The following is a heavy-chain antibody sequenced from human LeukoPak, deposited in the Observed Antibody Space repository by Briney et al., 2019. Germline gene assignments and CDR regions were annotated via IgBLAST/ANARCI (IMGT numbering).Heavy chain of an antibody. V-gene: IGHV1-69*13. D-gene: IGHD6-19*01. CDR3: ARDLASSGWTYYFDY. Sequence: ASVKVSCKPSGYTFTTYGISWVRQAPGQGLEWMGGIIPIFGTANYAQKFQGRVTITADESTSTAYMELSSLRSEDTAVYYCARDLASSGWTYYFDYWGQGTLVTVSS. CDR1: GYTFTTYG. CDR2: IIPIFGTA. J-gene: IGHJ4*02.